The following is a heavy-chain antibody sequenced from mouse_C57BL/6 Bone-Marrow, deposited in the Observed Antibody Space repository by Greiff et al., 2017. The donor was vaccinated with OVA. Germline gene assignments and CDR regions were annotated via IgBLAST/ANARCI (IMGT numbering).Heavy chain of an antibody. J-gene: IGHJ4*01. CDR1: GFSFNTYA. D-gene: IGHD1-1*01. CDR3: VRQGYYGSRPYAMDD. Sequence: EVQGVESGGGLVQPKGSLKLSCAASGFSFNTYAMNWVRQAPGKGLEWVARLRSKSNNYATYYADSVKDRFTISRDDSESMLYLQMNNLKTEDTAMYYCVRQGYYGSRPYAMDDWGQGTSVTVSS. CDR2: LRSKSNNYAT. V-gene: IGHV10-1*01.